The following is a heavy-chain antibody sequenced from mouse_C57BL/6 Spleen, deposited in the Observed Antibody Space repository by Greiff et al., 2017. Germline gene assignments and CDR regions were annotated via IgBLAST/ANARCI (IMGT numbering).Heavy chain of an antibody. V-gene: IGHV1-53*01. CDR3: ARRGTAQDPMAY. J-gene: IGHJ3*01. CDR1: GYTFTSYW. D-gene: IGHD3-2*02. CDR2: INPSNGGT. Sequence: VKLQQSGTELVKPGASVKLSCKASGYTFTSYWMHWVKQRPGQGLEWIGNINPSNGGTNYNEKFKSKATLTVDKSSSTAYMQLSSLTSEDSAVYYCARRGTAQDPMAYWGQGTLVTVSA.